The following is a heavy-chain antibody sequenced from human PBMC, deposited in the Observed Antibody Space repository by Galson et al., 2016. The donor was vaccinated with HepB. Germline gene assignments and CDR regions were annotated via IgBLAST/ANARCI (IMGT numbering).Heavy chain of an antibody. Sequence: SLRLSCAASGFNLSNYIIHWVRQTPGKGLEWVAVISNDGLNQYYADSVKGRFVISRDNFKNTLYLQLNSLRTDDTATYYCAKGVVRFLEWISYGGYYMDIWGKGTTVTVSS. V-gene: IGHV3-30*09. J-gene: IGHJ6*03. D-gene: IGHD3-3*01. CDR2: ISNDGLNQ. CDR3: AKGVVRFLEWISYGGYYMDI. CDR1: GFNLSNYI.